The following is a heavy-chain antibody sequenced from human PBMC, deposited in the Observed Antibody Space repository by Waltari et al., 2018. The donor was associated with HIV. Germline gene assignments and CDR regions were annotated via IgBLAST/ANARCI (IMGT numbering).Heavy chain of an antibody. D-gene: IGHD6-13*01. CDR2: SSGSGGNT. Sequence: EVQLLESGGGLVQTGGSLRLSCAASGFTFSNYGMHWVRQAPGKGLEWVAASSGSGGNTYHANPLKGRFTIARDNSKNTLYLQMNSLRAEDTAVYFCVKEHQYSHTWYSYYGMDVWGQGTTVTVSS. CDR1: GFTFSNYG. CDR3: VKEHQYSHTWYSYYGMDV. V-gene: IGHV3-23*01. J-gene: IGHJ6*02.